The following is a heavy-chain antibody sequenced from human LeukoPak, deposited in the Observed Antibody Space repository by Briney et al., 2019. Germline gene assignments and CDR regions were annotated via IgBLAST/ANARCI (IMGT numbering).Heavy chain of an antibody. CDR2: ISATGGST. Sequence: QSGGSLRLSCAASGFTFSSYAMSWVRQAPGKGLEWVSAISATGGSTYYADSVKGRFTISRDNSKNTLYLQMNSLRAEDTAVYYCARHLGYSSGWYDFDYWGQGTLVTVSS. D-gene: IGHD6-19*01. J-gene: IGHJ4*02. CDR1: GFTFSSYA. CDR3: ARHLGYSSGWYDFDY. V-gene: IGHV3-23*01.